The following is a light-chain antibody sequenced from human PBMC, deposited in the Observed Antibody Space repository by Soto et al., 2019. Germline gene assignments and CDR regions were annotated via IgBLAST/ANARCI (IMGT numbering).Light chain of an antibody. CDR3: QHYNSYSPWT. V-gene: IGKV1-5*01. J-gene: IGKJ1*01. CDR1: QSISTW. CDR2: DAS. Sequence: DIQMTQSPSTLSASVGDRVTITCRASQSISTWLAWYQQKPGKAPKVLIYDASSLESGVPSRFSGSGSETEFTLTISSLQPDDFATYYCQHYNSYSPWTFGQGTKV.